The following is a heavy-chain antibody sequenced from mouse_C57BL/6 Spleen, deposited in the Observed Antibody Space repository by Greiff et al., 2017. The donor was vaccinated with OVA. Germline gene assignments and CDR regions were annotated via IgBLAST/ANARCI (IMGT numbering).Heavy chain of an antibody. CDR3: AKNGYYGSSWYFDV. CDR1: GFSLTSYG. J-gene: IGHJ1*03. D-gene: IGHD1-1*01. Sequence: VQLVESGPGLVQPSQSLSITCTVSGFSLTSYGVHWFRQSPGKGLEWLGVLWSGGSTDYNAAFMSRLSITKDNSKSQVFFKMNSLQADDTAIYYCAKNGYYGSSWYFDVWGTGTTVTVSS. CDR2: LWSGGST. V-gene: IGHV2-5*01.